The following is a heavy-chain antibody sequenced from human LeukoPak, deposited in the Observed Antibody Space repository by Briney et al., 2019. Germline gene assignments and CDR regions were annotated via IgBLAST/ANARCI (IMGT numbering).Heavy chain of an antibody. CDR1: GGSISSYY. CDR2: IYTSGST. J-gene: IGHJ6*03. Sequence: SETLSLTCTVSGGSISSYYWSWIRQPPGKGLEWIGYIYTSGSTNYNPSLKSRVIISVDTSKNQSSLKLSSVTAADTAVYYCARRPRGNYYYYMDVWGKGTTVTVSS. D-gene: IGHD1-26*01. CDR3: ARRPRGNYYYYMDV. V-gene: IGHV4-4*09.